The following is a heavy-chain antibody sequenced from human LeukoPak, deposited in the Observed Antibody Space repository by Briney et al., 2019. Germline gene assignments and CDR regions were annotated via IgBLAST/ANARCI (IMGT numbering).Heavy chain of an antibody. J-gene: IGHJ6*03. Sequence: PAETLSLTCTVSGGSISSSSYYWGWIRQPPGKGLEWIGSIYYSGSTYFNPSLKSRITISVDTSKKQFSLKLSSVTAADTAVYYCARVWPDYYYYYMDVWGKGTTVTVSS. V-gene: IGHV4-39*01. CDR2: IYYSGST. CDR1: GGSISSSSYY. CDR3: ARVWPDYYYYYMDV.